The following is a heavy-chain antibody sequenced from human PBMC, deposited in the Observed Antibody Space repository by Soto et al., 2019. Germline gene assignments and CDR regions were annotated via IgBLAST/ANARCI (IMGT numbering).Heavy chain of an antibody. D-gene: IGHD2-15*01. CDR2: IKSDGSIT. V-gene: IGHV3-74*01. CDR3: GGLYCSYGTCPDY. Sequence: GGSLRLSCAASGFTFSSYWMHWVRQAPGKGLVWVSRIKSDGSITNYADSVRGRFTISRDNAKNTLYLQMNSLRAEDTAVYYCGGLYCSYGTCPDYWGQGTLVTVSS. CDR1: GFTFSSYW. J-gene: IGHJ4*02.